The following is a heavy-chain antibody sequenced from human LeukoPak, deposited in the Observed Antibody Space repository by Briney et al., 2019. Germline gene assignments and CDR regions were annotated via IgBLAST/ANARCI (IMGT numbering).Heavy chain of an antibody. Sequence: GGSLRLSCAASGFTFSSYAMSWVRQAPGKGLEWVSAISGSGGSTYYADPVKGRFTISRDNAKNSLYLQMNSLRAEDTAVYYCARRLYGDYTTWFDPWGQGTLVTVSS. CDR2: ISGSGGST. V-gene: IGHV3-23*01. CDR1: GFTFSSYA. CDR3: ARRLYGDYTTWFDP. J-gene: IGHJ5*02. D-gene: IGHD4-17*01.